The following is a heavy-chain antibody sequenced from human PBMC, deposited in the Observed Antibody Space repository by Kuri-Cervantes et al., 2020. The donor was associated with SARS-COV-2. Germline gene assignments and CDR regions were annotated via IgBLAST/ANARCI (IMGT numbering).Heavy chain of an antibody. CDR1: RFTFSSYW. CDR3: AKDQHGIIVVVAAIDY. Sequence: GGSLRLSCAASRFTFSSYWMSWVRQAPGKGLEWVANIKQDGSEKYYGDSVKGRFTISRDNSKNTLYLQMNSLRAEDTAVYYCAKDQHGIIVVVAAIDYWGQGTLVTVSS. V-gene: IGHV3-7*01. CDR2: IKQDGSEK. J-gene: IGHJ4*02. D-gene: IGHD2-15*01.